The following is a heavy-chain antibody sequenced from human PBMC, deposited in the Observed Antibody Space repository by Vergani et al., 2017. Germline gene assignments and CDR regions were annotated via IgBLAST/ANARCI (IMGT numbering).Heavy chain of an antibody. J-gene: IGHJ4*02. CDR2: ICHTEDT. Sequence: QVQLQQWGAGLVKPPGTLPLTCAVSGDSISSNNCWTWVRQPPGKGLEWIGEICHTEDTKYSPSLKSRVTVSVDESRNLFSLRLNSVTAADTAVYYCATIGYRRWGYYFDYWGQGILVTVSS. CDR3: ATIGYRRWGYYFDY. V-gene: IGHV4-4*03. CDR1: GDSISSNNC. D-gene: IGHD2-2*02.